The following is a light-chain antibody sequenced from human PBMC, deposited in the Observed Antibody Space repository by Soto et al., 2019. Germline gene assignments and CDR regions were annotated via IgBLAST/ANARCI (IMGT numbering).Light chain of an antibody. CDR3: GTWDSRLSAVE. J-gene: IGLJ2*01. V-gene: IGLV1-51*01. Sequence: QSALTQPPSVSAAPGQKVTVSCSGSSSNIGSNFVSWYQQLPGTAPKLLIYDNNKRPSGIPDRFSGSKSGTSATLSITGLQTGDEADYYCGTWDSRLSAVEFGGGTTLTVL. CDR2: DNN. CDR1: SSNIGSNF.